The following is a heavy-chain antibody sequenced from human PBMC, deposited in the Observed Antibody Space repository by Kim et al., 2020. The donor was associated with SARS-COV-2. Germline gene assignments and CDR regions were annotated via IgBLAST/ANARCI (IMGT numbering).Heavy chain of an antibody. D-gene: IGHD5-12*01. Sequence: GGSLRLSCAASGFTFSSYAMSWVRQAPGKGLEWVSAISGSGGSTYYADSVKGRFTISRDNSKNTLYLQMNSLRAEDTAVYYCAKYLGYSGYDYLPYFDYWGQGTLVTVSS. CDR3: AKYLGYSGYDYLPYFDY. CDR2: ISGSGGST. J-gene: IGHJ4*02. CDR1: GFTFSSYA. V-gene: IGHV3-23*01.